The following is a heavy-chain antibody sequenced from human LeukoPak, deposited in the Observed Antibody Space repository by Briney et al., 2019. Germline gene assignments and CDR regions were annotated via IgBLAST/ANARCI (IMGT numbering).Heavy chain of an antibody. CDR3: ARGRYSSSWYSRGLGY. J-gene: IGHJ4*02. Sequence: SETLSLTCAVYGGSFSGYYWSWIRQPPGKGLEWVGEINHSGSTNYNPSLKSRVTISVDTSKNQFSLKLSSVTAADTAVYYCARGRYSSSWYSRGLGYWGQGTLVTVSS. V-gene: IGHV4-34*01. CDR2: INHSGST. CDR1: GGSFSGYY. D-gene: IGHD6-13*01.